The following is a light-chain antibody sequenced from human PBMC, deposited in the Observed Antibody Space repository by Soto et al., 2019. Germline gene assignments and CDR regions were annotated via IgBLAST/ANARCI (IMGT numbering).Light chain of an antibody. V-gene: IGLV2-14*01. Sequence: QSALTQPASVSGSPGQSITISCTGGSSDVGGYNYVSWYQHHPGKAPKLMIYEVSNRPSGVSDRFSGSKSGNTASLTISGLQAEDEADYYYSSYTSSSTKVFGTGTKLTVL. CDR3: SSYTSSSTKV. CDR1: SSDVGGYNY. J-gene: IGLJ1*01. CDR2: EVS.